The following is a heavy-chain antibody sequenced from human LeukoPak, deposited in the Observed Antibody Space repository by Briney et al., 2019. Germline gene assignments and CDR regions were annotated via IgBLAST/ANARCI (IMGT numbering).Heavy chain of an antibody. D-gene: IGHD2-15*01. CDR1: DGSINNYY. J-gene: IGHJ4*02. CDR2: IYYSGST. CDR3: ARQYCNGGTCSFDY. Sequence: SETLSLTCTVSDGSINNYYWSWIRQPPGKGLEWIGYIYYSGSTTYNPSLKSRVTISLDTSKNQFSLKLSPVTAADTAVYYCARQYCNGGTCSFDYWGQGTLVTVSS. V-gene: IGHV4-59*01.